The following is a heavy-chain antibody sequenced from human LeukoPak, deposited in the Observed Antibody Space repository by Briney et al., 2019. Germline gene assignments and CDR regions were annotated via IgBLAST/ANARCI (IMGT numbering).Heavy chain of an antibody. V-gene: IGHV3-53*01. CDR3: ARGLGYCTSTTCLLPFDY. D-gene: IGHD2-2*01. Sequence: GGSLRLSCAASGFTVSSNYMSWGRQAPGKGLEWVSVIYSGGSTCYADSGKCRFTISRDESKNTLYPQMNSLRAEDTAMYYCARGLGYCTSTTCLLPFDYWGQGPLVPVSS. CDR1: GFTVSSNY. J-gene: IGHJ4*02. CDR2: IYSGGST.